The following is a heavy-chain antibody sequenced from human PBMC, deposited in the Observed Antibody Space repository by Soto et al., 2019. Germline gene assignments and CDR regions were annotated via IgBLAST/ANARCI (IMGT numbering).Heavy chain of an antibody. Sequence: SETLSLTCTVSGGSISSSSYYWGWIRQPPGKGLEWIGSIYYSGSTYYNPSLKSRVTISVDTSKNQFSLKLSSVTAADTAVYYCARSTGIFTYYDFWSGFNYGMDVWGQGTTVTVSS. CDR3: ARSTGIFTYYDFWSGFNYGMDV. V-gene: IGHV4-39*01. J-gene: IGHJ6*02. CDR2: IYYSGST. CDR1: GGSISSSSYY. D-gene: IGHD3-3*01.